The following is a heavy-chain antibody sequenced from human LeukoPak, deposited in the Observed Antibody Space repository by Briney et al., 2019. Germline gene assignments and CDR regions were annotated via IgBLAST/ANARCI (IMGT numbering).Heavy chain of an antibody. Sequence: GGSLRLSCAASGFTFSSYSMNWVRQAPGKGLEWVSYISSSSSTIYYADSVKGRFTISRDNAKNSLYLQMNSLRAEDTAVYYCARAPRDVLRYFDWLSPFAYWGQGTLVTVSS. V-gene: IGHV3-48*01. CDR2: ISSSSSTI. J-gene: IGHJ4*02. CDR3: ARAPRDVLRYFDWLSPFAY. D-gene: IGHD3-9*01. CDR1: GFTFSSYS.